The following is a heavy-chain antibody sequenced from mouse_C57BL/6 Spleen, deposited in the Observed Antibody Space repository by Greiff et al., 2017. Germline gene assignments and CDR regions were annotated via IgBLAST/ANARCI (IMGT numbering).Heavy chain of an antibody. CDR1: GFNIKDDY. Sequence: EVQLQQSGAELVRPGASVKLSCTASGFNIKDDYMHWVKQRPEQGLEWIGWIDPENGDTEYASKFQGKATITADTSSNTAYLQLSSLTSEDTAVYYCTTLYDGYPFAYWGQGTRVTVSA. CDR2: IDPENGDT. V-gene: IGHV14-4*01. CDR3: TTLYDGYPFAY. J-gene: IGHJ3*01. D-gene: IGHD2-3*01.